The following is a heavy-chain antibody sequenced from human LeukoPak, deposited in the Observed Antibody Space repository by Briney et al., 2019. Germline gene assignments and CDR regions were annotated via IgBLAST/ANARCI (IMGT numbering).Heavy chain of an antibody. CDR1: GFTFSNYA. V-gene: IGHV3-23*01. D-gene: IGHD6-19*01. CDR2: ISGSGGST. CDR3: AKGSSGWYSKNLESYFDY. J-gene: IGHJ4*02. Sequence: GGSLRLSCAASGFTFSNYAMSCVRQAPGKGLEWVSAISGSGGSTHYADSVKGRFTISRDNSKNTLYLQMNSLRAEDTAVYFCAKGSSGWYSKNLESYFDYWGQGTLVTVSS.